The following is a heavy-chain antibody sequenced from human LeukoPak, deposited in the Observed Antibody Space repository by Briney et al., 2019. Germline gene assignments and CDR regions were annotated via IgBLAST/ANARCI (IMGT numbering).Heavy chain of an antibody. Sequence: SETLSLTCTDSGGSISSSSYYWGWIRQPPGKGLEWIGSIYYSGITYYNPSLKSRVTISVDTSKNQFSLKLSSVTAADTAVYYCAGWGYSGYGRVRNWFDPWGQGTLVTVSS. V-gene: IGHV4-39*07. J-gene: IGHJ5*02. D-gene: IGHD5-12*01. CDR3: AGWGYSGYGRVRNWFDP. CDR2: IYYSGIT. CDR1: GGSISSSSYY.